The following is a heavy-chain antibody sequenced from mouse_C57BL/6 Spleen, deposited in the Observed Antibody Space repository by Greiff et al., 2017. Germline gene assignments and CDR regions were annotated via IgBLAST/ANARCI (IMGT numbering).Heavy chain of an antibody. D-gene: IGHD1-1*01. CDR1: GYTFTSYW. V-gene: IGHV1-72*01. CDR3: ARRGYYYGSSIFDY. CDR2: IDPNSGGT. J-gene: IGHJ2*01. Sequence: QVQLKQPGAELVKPGASVKMSCKASGYTFTSYWMHWVKQRPGRGLEWIGRIDPNSGGTKYNEKFKSKATLTVDKPSSTAYMQLRSLTSEDSAVYYCARRGYYYGSSIFDYWGQGTTLTVSS.